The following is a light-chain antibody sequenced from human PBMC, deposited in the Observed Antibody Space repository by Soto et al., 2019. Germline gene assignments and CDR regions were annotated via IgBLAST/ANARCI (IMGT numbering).Light chain of an antibody. J-gene: IGKJ4*01. CDR2: EAF. Sequence: EIVMTQSPATLSVSPGEGATLSCRASQSVNSHLAWYQQKPGQAPRLLIYEAFTRATGIPARFSGSGSGTEFTLTISSLQSEDSAVYSCQQYSSWSPLTFGGGTKVEI. CDR1: QSVNSH. CDR3: QQYSSWSPLT. V-gene: IGKV3-15*01.